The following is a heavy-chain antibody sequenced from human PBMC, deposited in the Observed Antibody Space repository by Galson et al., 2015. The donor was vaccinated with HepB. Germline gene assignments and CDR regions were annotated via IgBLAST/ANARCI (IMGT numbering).Heavy chain of an antibody. CDR3: ARIHPGYSSSWRYDY. D-gene: IGHD6-13*01. Sequence: ALVKPTQTLTLTCTFSGFSLSTSGMCVSWIRQPPGKALEWLARIDWDDDKYYSTSLKTRLTISKDTSKNQVVLTMTNMDPVDTATYYCARIHPGYSSSWRYDYWGQGTLVTVSS. CDR1: GFSLSTSGMC. CDR2: IDWDDDK. V-gene: IGHV2-70*11. J-gene: IGHJ4*02.